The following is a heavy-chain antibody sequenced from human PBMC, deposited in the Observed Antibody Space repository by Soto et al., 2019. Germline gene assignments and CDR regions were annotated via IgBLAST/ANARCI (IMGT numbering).Heavy chain of an antibody. Sequence: QLQLQESGSGLVKPSQTLSLTCAVSGGSISSGGYSWSWIRQPPGKGLEWIGYIYHSGSTYYNPSLKSRVNISLDRSKNQFSRKLSSVTAADTAVYYCARGEAYYYDTKRGGEFDYWGQGTLVTVSS. CDR3: ARGEAYYYDTKRGGEFDY. CDR2: IYHSGST. J-gene: IGHJ4*02. CDR1: GGSISSGGYS. D-gene: IGHD3-22*01. V-gene: IGHV4-30-2*01.